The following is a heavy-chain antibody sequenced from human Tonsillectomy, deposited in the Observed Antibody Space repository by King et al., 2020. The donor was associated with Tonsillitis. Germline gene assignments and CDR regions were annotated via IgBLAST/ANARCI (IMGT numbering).Heavy chain of an antibody. Sequence: VQLVESGGGVVQPGRSLRLSCAASGFTFSSYDMYWVRQTPGKGLEWVAVILYDGSYKYYADSVTGRFTISRDNSKSKVYLQMNSLRAGDTAVYYCAGDRDGYIFDYWGQGTLVTVSS. D-gene: IGHD5-24*01. CDR3: AGDRDGYIFDY. CDR2: ILYDGSYK. J-gene: IGHJ4*02. CDR1: GFTFSSYD. V-gene: IGHV3-33*05.